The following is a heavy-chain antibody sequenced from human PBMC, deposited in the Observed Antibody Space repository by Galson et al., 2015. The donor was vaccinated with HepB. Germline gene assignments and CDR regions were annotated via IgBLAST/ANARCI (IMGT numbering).Heavy chain of an antibody. CDR2: ISSSSSYI. Sequence: SLRLSCAASGFTFSSYSMNWVRQAPGKGLEWVSSISSSSSYIYYADSVKGRFTISRDNAKNSLYLQMNSLRAEDTAVYYCARTSRLRFLEWSGLDAFDIWGQGTMVTVSS. J-gene: IGHJ3*02. CDR1: GFTFSSYS. D-gene: IGHD3-3*01. CDR3: ARTSRLRFLEWSGLDAFDI. V-gene: IGHV3-21*01.